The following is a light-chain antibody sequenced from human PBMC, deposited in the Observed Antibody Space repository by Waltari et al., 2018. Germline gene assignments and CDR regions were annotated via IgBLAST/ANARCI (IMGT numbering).Light chain of an antibody. Sequence: QSVLTQSPSASGTPGQSVTISCSGSRSNIGRNSVTWYQQLAGTAPKLLIYKNTERPSEVPDRFSGSKSGTSASLAISGLQSEDEGDYYCSTWDDGLYGVVFGGGTTVTVL. J-gene: IGLJ3*02. V-gene: IGLV1-44*01. CDR1: RSNIGRNS. CDR3: STWDDGLYGVV. CDR2: KNT.